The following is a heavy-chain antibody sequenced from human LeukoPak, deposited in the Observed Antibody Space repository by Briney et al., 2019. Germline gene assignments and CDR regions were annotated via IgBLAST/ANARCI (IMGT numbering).Heavy chain of an antibody. V-gene: IGHV4-59*08. D-gene: IGHD5-24*01. CDR1: GSSISSYY. CDR2: IYYSGST. J-gene: IGHJ5*02. CDR3: ARHEGRDCYLGWFDP. Sequence: PSEPLSLTCTVSGSSISSYYWSWIRQPPGKGLEWIGYIYYSGSTNYNPSLKSRVTISVDTSKNQFSLKLSSVTAADTAVYYCARHEGRDCYLGWFDPWGQGTLVTVSS.